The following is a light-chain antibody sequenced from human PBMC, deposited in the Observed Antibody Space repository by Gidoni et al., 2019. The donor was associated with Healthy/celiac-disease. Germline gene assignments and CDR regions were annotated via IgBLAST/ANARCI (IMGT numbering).Light chain of an antibody. CDR3: QQYGSSPVT. Sequence: EIVLTQSPATLSLSPGERATLSCGASQSVSSSYFAWYQQKPCLAPRLLIYDASSRATGIPDRFSGSGSGTDFTLTISRLEPEDFAVYYCQQYGSSPVTFGQGTKVEIK. J-gene: IGKJ1*01. V-gene: IGKV3D-20*01. CDR2: DAS. CDR1: QSVSSSY.